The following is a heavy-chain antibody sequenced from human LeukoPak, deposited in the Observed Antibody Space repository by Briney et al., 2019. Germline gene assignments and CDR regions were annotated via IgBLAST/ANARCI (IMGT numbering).Heavy chain of an antibody. CDR3: ARGIGSQLRSGWFDP. CDR1: GFTVSSNY. D-gene: IGHD3-3*01. J-gene: IGHJ5*02. V-gene: IGHV3-66*01. Sequence: GGSLRLSCAASGFTVSSNYMSWVRQALGKGLEWVSVIYSGGNTYFADSVEGRFTISRDNSKNTLYLQMNSLRAEDTAVYYCARGIGSQLRSGWFDPWGQGTLVTVS. CDR2: IYSGGNT.